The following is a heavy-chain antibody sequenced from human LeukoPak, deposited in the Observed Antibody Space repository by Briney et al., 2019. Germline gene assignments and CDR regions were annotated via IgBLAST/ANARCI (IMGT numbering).Heavy chain of an antibody. D-gene: IGHD3-22*01. Sequence: GGSLRLSCAASGFTFSSYAMSWVRQAPGKGLEWVSAISGSGGSTYYADSVKGRFTISRDNAKNSLYLQMNSLRAEDTAVYYCARDYYDSSGLDYWGQGTLVTVSS. V-gene: IGHV3-23*01. CDR1: GFTFSSYA. J-gene: IGHJ4*02. CDR3: ARDYYDSSGLDY. CDR2: ISGSGGST.